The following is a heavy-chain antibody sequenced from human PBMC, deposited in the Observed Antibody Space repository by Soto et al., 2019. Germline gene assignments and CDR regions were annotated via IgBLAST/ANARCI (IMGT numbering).Heavy chain of an antibody. CDR1: GASINTKNYY. J-gene: IGHJ6*02. CDR2: IYYSGGT. Sequence: QLQLQESGPGLVKPSETLSLTCTVSGASINTKNYYCGWIRQPPGKGLEWIGHIYYSGGTYYRSSLKSRVTMSVDTSKNQFSLKLTSVTAADTAVYYCVRHAGLGWVDVWGQGTKVTVSS. CDR3: VRHAGLGWVDV. D-gene: IGHD1-26*01. V-gene: IGHV4-39*01.